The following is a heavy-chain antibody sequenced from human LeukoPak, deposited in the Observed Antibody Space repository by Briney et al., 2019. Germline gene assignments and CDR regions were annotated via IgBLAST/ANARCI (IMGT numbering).Heavy chain of an antibody. Sequence: GGSLRLSCAASGFTFSSYWMSRVRQAPGKGLEWVANIKQDGSEKYYVDSVKGRFTISRDNAKNSLYLQMNSLRAEDTAVYYCARVPLWFGEFTSFDYWGQGTLVTVSS. J-gene: IGHJ4*02. D-gene: IGHD3-10*01. CDR3: ARVPLWFGEFTSFDY. V-gene: IGHV3-7*01. CDR2: IKQDGSEK. CDR1: GFTFSSYW.